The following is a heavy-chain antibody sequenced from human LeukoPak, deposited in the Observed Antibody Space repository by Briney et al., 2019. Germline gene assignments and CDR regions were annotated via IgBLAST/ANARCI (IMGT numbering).Heavy chain of an antibody. CDR1: GFTFDDYA. V-gene: IGHV3-21*01. Sequence: GGSLRLSCAASGFTFDDYAMHWVRQAPGKGLEWVSSISSSSSYIYYADSVKGRFTISRDNAKNSLYLQMNSLRAEDTAVYYCARRTKGVRGVSLDYWGQGTLVTVSS. CDR2: ISSSSSYI. J-gene: IGHJ4*02. D-gene: IGHD3-10*01. CDR3: ARRTKGVRGVSLDY.